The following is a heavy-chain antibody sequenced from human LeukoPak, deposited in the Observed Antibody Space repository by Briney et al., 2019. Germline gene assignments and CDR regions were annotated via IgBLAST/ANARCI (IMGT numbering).Heavy chain of an antibody. J-gene: IGHJ3*02. CDR1: GFTYRSYC. CDR2: LRSTSSTI. V-gene: IGHV3-48*04. Sequence: GGSLRLFCAASGFTYRSYCMNWVRQAPGRGREGVSYLRSTSSTILYADSVKGRYTFSGDNAKHSLHRHKNSLSAEDTAVYYCARTHQLTAGYNWNYYDAFYIWGQGTMVTVSS. CDR3: ARTHQLTAGYNWNYYDAFYI. D-gene: IGHD1-7*01.